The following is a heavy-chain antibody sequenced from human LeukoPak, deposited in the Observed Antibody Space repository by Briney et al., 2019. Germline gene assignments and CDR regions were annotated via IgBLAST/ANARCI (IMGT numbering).Heavy chain of an antibody. CDR3: TTRACHAGGCSSSFYYYYGLHF. D-gene: IGHD3-16*01. CDR1: GNSISNYA. CDR2: IIPIFGTA. J-gene: IGHJ6*02. V-gene: IGHV1-69*13. Sequence: SVKVSCKASGNSISNYAVSWVRQAPGQGFEWMGGIIPIFGTADYAQKFQGRVTITADQSTSTTYMALSSLKSEDTATYYCTTRACHAGGCSSSFYYYYGLHFWGQGTTVFVSS.